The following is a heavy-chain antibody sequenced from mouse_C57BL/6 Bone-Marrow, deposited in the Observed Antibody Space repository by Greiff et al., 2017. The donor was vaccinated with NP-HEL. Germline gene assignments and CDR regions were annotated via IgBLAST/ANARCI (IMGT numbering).Heavy chain of an antibody. CDR2: IHPNSGST. CDR1: GYTFTSYW. V-gene: IGHV1-64*01. CDR3: ARLNYYGSNDYYAMDD. J-gene: IGHJ4*01. D-gene: IGHD1-1*01. Sequence: QVQLQQPGAELVKPGASVKLSCKASGYTFTSYWMHWVKQRPGQGLEWIGMIHPNSGSTNYNEKFKSKATLTVDKSSSTANMQLSSLTSEDSAIYYCARLNYYGSNDYYAMDDWGQGTSVTVSA.